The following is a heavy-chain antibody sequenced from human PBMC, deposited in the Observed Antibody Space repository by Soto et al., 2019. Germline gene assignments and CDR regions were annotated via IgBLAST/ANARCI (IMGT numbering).Heavy chain of an antibody. D-gene: IGHD4-4*01. J-gene: IGHJ1*01. V-gene: IGHV1-18*01. Sequence: QVQLVQSGAEVKRPGASVKVSCKTSGYTFNTYGITWVRQAPGQGLEWMGWISGYSGHTKYAEKGQGRVTMTTDPVTSTGYMELSRLTYEGTAVYYCARGGLYSNGAEYFQQWGQGTLVTVSS. CDR2: ISGYSGHT. CDR1: GYTFNTYG. CDR3: ARGGLYSNGAEYFQQ.